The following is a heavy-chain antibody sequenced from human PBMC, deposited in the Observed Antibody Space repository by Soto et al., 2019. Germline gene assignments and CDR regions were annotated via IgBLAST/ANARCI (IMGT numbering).Heavy chain of an antibody. D-gene: IGHD3-22*01. CDR2: ISHSGST. CDR1: SGSFSGYY. CDR3: ARGYESSRRYLPLLDS. J-gene: IGHJ5*01. V-gene: IGHV4-34*01. Sequence: QVQLQQWGAGLLKPSETLSLRCVVNSGSFSGYYWTWIRQTPGKGLEWIGEISHSGSTNYNPSLRSRVTMSADKSKKEFSLRLSSVTAADTSLSFCARGYESSRRYLPLLDSGGQGTLVTVSS.